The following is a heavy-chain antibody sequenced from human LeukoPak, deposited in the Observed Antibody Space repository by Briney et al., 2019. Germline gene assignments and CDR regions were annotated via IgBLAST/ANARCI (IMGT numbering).Heavy chain of an antibody. CDR1: GFTFSSYS. Sequence: LRLSCAASGFTFSSYSMNWVRQPPGKGLEWIGYIYYSGSTYYNPSLKSRVTISVDTSKNQFSLKLSSVTAADTAVYYCARVPGPDIVVVPAAYYFDYWGQGTLVTVSS. J-gene: IGHJ4*02. CDR3: ARVPGPDIVVVPAAYYFDY. D-gene: IGHD2-2*01. CDR2: IYYSGST. V-gene: IGHV4-30-4*08.